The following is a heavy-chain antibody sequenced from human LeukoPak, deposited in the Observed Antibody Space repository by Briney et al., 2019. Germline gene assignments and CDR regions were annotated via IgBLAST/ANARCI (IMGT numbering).Heavy chain of an antibody. CDR2: IYYSGST. J-gene: IGHJ4*02. D-gene: IGHD2-2*01. Sequence: SETLSLTCTVSGGSVSSGSYYWSWIRQPPGKGLEWIGYIYYSGSTNYNPSLKSRVTISIDTSKNQFSLKLSSVTAADTAVYYCAREYCSSSSCYTFDYWGQGTLVTVSS. V-gene: IGHV4-61*01. CDR1: GGSVSSGSYY. CDR3: AREYCSSSSCYTFDY.